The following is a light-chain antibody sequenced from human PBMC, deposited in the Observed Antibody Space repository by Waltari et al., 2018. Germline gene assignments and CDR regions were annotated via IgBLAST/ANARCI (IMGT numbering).Light chain of an antibody. CDR3: QHYVRLPAT. CDR1: QSVGRS. V-gene: IGKV3-20*01. J-gene: IGKJ1*01. Sequence: EIVLTQSPGTLSLSPGERATLSCRASQSVGRSLDWYQQKRGQAPRLLIYGASSRATGIPDRCSGSGSGTDFSLTISRLEPEDFAVYYCQHYVRLPATFGQGTDVEIK. CDR2: GAS.